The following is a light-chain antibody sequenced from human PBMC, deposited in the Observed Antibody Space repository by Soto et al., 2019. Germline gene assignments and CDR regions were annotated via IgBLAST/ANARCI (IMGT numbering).Light chain of an antibody. V-gene: IGLV2-11*01. CDR1: SSDVGAYNY. J-gene: IGLJ1*01. CDR3: CSYAGSYTYV. CDR2: DVT. Sequence: QSALTQPASVSGSPGQSITIFCSGTSSDVGAYNYVSWYQHHPGKAPKLMIYDVTKRPSGVRDRFSASKSGNTASLTISGLQAEDEADYYCCSYAGSYTYVFGTGTKVTVL.